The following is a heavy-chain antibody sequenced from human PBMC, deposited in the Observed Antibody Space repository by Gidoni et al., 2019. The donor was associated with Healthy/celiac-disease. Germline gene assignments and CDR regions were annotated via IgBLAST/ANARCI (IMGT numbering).Heavy chain of an antibody. J-gene: IGHJ1*01. V-gene: IGHV3-9*01. D-gene: IGHD3-22*01. Sequence: EVQLLESGGGLVQPGRSLRISCAASGSPFDDYAMPLVRQAPGKGLGWVSGISWNSGSIGYADSVKGRFTISRDNAKNSLYLQMNSLRAEDTALYYCAKDGNYYDSSGYSQNEEYFQHWGQGTLVTVSS. CDR1: GSPFDDYA. CDR2: ISWNSGSI. CDR3: AKDGNYYDSSGYSQNEEYFQH.